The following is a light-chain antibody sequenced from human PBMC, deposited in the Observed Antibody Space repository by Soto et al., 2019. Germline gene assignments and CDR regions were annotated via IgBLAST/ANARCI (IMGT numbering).Light chain of an antibody. CDR1: QSISNW. J-gene: IGKJ1*01. CDR3: QQSYSNPVT. Sequence: DIQLTQSPSTLPASVGDRVTITCRASQSISNWLAWYHQKPGTAPKLLIYAASSLQSGVPSRFSGSGSGTDFTLTISSLQPEDFATYYCQQSYSNPVTFGQGTKVDIK. V-gene: IGKV1-39*01. CDR2: AAS.